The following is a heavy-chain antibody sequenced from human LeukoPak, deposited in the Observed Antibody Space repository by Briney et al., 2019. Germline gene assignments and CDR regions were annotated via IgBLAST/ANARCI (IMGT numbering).Heavy chain of an antibody. CDR2: IWYDGSNK. CDR1: GFTFSSYG. J-gene: IGHJ4*02. V-gene: IGHV3-33*01. CDR3: ARVVTPMMGATDYFDY. D-gene: IGHD1-26*01. Sequence: PGGSLRLSCAASGFTFSSYGMHWVRQAPGKGLEWVAVIWYDGSNKYYADSVKGRFTITRDNSKNTLYLQMNSLRAEDTAVYYCARVVTPMMGATDYFDYWGQGTLVTVSS.